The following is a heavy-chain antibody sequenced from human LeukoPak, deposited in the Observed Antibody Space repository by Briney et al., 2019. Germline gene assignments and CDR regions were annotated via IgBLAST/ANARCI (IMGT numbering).Heavy chain of an antibody. CDR3: AIQLGSTRGY. CDR2: ISGSGGST. Sequence: GGSLRLSCAASGFTFDDYGMSWVRQAPGKGLEWVSAISGSGGSTYYADSVKGRFTISRDNSKNTLYLQMNSLRAEDTAVYYCAIQLGSTRGYWGQGTLVTVSS. J-gene: IGHJ4*02. D-gene: IGHD1-1*01. V-gene: IGHV3-23*01. CDR1: GFTFDDYG.